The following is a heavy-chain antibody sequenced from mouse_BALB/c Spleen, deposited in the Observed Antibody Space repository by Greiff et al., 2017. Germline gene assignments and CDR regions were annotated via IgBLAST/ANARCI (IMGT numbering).Heavy chain of an antibody. Sequence: EVKLVESGPGLVKPSQSLSLTCTVTGYSITSDYAWNWIRQFPGNKLEWMGYISYSGSTSYNPSLKSRISITRDTSKNQFFLQLNSVTTEDTATYYCASRITTLGRAFDYWGQGTTLTVSS. CDR2: ISYSGST. D-gene: IGHD1-1*01. CDR1: GYSITSDYA. V-gene: IGHV3-2*02. J-gene: IGHJ2*01. CDR3: ASRITTLGRAFDY.